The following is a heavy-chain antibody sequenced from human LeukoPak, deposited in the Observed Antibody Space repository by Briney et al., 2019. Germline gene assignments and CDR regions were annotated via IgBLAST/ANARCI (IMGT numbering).Heavy chain of an antibody. J-gene: IGHJ5*02. CDR3: ARLDMTYDFWSGMNWFDP. CDR2: IYYSGST. CDR1: GGSISSYY. V-gene: IGHV4-59*08. Sequence: SETLSLTCTVSGGSISSYYWSWIRQPPGKGLEWIGYIYYSGSTNYNPSLKSRATISVDTSKNQFSLKLYSVTAADTAVYYCARLDMTYDFWSGMNWFDPWGQGTLVTVSS. D-gene: IGHD3-3*01.